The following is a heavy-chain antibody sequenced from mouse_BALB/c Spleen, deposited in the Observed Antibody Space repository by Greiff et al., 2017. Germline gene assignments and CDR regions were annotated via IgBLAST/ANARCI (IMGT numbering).Heavy chain of an antibody. CDR1: GFTFSDYY. CDR3: ARSRGITYTWFAY. V-gene: IGHV5-4*02. D-gene: IGHD1-1*01. J-gene: IGHJ3*01. Sequence: EVQVVESGGGLVKPGGSLKLSCAASGFTFSDYYMYWVRQTPEKRLEWVATISDGGSYTYYPDSVKGRFTISRDNAKNNLYLQMSSLKSEDTAMYYCARSRGITYTWFAYWGQGTLVTVSA. CDR2: ISDGGSYT.